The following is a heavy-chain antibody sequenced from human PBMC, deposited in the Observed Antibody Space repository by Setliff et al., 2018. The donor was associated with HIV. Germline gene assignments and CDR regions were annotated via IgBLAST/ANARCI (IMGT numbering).Heavy chain of an antibody. Sequence: GASVKVSCKASGYTFTAYYLHWVRQAPGQGLEWMGRINPNKGDTNYAQKFRGRVTLTRDRSISTAYMALSRLRSDDTAVYYCAREFGAGIRQIVAGEFYYMDVWGKGTTVTVSS. CDR3: AREFGAGIRQIVAGEFYYMDV. CDR1: GYTFTAYY. V-gene: IGHV1-2*06. J-gene: IGHJ6*03. CDR2: INPNKGDT. D-gene: IGHD5-12*01.